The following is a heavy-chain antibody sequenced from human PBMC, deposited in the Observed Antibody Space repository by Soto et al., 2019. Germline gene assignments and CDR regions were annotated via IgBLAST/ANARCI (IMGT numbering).Heavy chain of an antibody. J-gene: IGHJ6*03. V-gene: IGHV4-39*01. CDR1: GGSISSSSYY. CDR3: ARHKRAAAGFGYYYYYMDV. Sequence: SETLSLTCTVSGGSISSSSYYWGWIRQPPGKGLEWIGSIYYSGSTYYNPSLKSRVTISVDTSKNQFSLKLSSVTAADTAVYYCARHKRAAAGFGYYYYYMDVWGKGTTVTVSS. CDR2: IYYSGST. D-gene: IGHD6-13*01.